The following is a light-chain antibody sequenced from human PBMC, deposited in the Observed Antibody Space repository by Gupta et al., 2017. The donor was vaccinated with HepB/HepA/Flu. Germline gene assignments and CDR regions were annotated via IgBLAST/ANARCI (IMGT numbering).Light chain of an antibody. CDR1: QSLVYSDGNTY. CDR3: RHYKQRRHT. CDR2: KVS. Sequence: DVVMTRSPLSLPVTLGQPASISCRSSQSLVYSDGNTYLNWFQQRPGQSPRRLIYKVSNRDSGVPDRVSGSGSGPDFTLKISRVEAEDVGVDYCRHYKQRRHTFGGGTKVEIK. J-gene: IGKJ4*01. V-gene: IGKV2-30*01.